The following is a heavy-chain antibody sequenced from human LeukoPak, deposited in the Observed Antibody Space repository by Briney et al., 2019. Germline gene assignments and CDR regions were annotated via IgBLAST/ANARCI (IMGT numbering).Heavy chain of an antibody. J-gene: IGHJ4*02. CDR2: IYYSGST. Sequence: SETLSLTCTVSGGSISSYYWSWIRQPPGKGLEWIGYIYYSGSTNYNPSLKSRVTISVDTSKNQFSLKLSSVTAADTAVYYCARVGRGYDYVWGSNRSLGYWGQGTLVTVSS. V-gene: IGHV4-59*08. CDR1: GGSISSYY. CDR3: ARVGRGYDYVWGSNRSLGY. D-gene: IGHD3-16*01.